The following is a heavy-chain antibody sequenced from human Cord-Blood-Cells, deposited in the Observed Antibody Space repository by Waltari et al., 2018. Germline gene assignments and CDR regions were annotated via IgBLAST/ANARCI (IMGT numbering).Heavy chain of an antibody. CDR1: GYTFTGSY. CDR2: SNPNSGGT. CDR3: ARQRYCSGGSCYSYFQH. D-gene: IGHD2-15*01. V-gene: IGHV1-2*02. J-gene: IGHJ1*01. Sequence: QVQLVQSGAEVKKPGASVKVSCKASGYTFTGSYMHWVRQAPGQGLEWMGWSNPNSGGTNDAQKFQSRVTMTRDTSISTADMELSRLRSDDTAVYYCARQRYCSGGSCYSYFQHWGQGTLVTVSS.